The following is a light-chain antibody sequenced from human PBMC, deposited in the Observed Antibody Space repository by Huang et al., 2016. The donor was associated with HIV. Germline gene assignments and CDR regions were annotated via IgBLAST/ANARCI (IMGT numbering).Light chain of an antibody. J-gene: IGKJ1*01. Sequence: DIQMTQSPSSLSASVGDRVTIACRASQSIRKFLNWYQQKPGEAPKLLMHSASSLQSGVPSMFSGSGSVTDFTLTITSLQPEDFATYYCQQTDNIPRTFGQGTKVVIK. CDR2: SAS. CDR3: QQTDNIPRT. V-gene: IGKV1-39*01. CDR1: QSIRKF.